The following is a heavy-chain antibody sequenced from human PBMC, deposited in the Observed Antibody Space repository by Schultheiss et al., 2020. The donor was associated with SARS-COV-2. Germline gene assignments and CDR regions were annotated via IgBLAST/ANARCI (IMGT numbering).Heavy chain of an antibody. Sequence: GESLKISCKASGYTFTSYAMHWVRQAPGQRLEWMGWSNAGNGNTNYAQKLQGRVTMTTDTSTSTAYMELRSLRSDDTAVYYCARDQDYYDSSGYYWGQGTLVTVSS. J-gene: IGHJ4*02. CDR1: GYTFTSYA. CDR3: ARDQDYYDSSGYY. V-gene: IGHV1-3*01. CDR2: SNAGNGNT. D-gene: IGHD3-22*01.